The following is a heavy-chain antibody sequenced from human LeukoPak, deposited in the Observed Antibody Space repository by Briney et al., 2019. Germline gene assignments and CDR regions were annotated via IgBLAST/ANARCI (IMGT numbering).Heavy chain of an antibody. CDR3: AKLYSNGYPATDAFDI. V-gene: IGHV3-23*01. J-gene: IGHJ3*02. CDR2: ISGSGGST. CDR1: GFTFSSYA. D-gene: IGHD3-22*01. Sequence: PGGSLRLSCAASGFTFSSYAMSWVRQAPGKGLEWVSAISGSGGSTYYADSVKGRFTISRDNSKNTLYLQMNSLRAEDTAVYYCAKLYSNGYPATDAFDIWGQGTMVTVSS.